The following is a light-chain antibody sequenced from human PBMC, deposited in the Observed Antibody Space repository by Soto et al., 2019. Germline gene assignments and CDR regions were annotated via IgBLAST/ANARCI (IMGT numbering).Light chain of an antibody. CDR1: QSVSSSY. CDR2: GVS. CDR3: HHYGISPT. Sequence: EIVLTQSPGTLSLSPGEGATLSCRASQSVSSSYLAWYQQKPGQAPKLFIYGVSSRATGIPDRFSGSGSGTDFTLTISRLEPEDVAVYYCHHYGISPTFGHGTKVEIK. J-gene: IGKJ1*01. V-gene: IGKV3-20*01.